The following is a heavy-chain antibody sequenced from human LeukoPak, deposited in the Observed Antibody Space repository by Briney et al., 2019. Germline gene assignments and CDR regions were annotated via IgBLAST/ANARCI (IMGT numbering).Heavy chain of an antibody. CDR3: ARVRYCSGGSCYGLTDY. CDR2: INHSGST. V-gene: IGHV4-34*01. CDR1: GGSFSGYY. D-gene: IGHD2-15*01. J-gene: IGHJ4*02. Sequence: PSETLSLTCAVYGGSFSGYYWSWIRQPPGKGLEWIGEINHSGSTKYNPSPKSRVTISVDTSKNQFYLKLSSVTAADTAVYYCARVRYCSGGSCYGLTDYWGQGTLVTVSS.